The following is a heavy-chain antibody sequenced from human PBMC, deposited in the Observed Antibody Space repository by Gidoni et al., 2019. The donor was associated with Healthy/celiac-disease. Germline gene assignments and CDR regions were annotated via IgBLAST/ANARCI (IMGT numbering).Heavy chain of an antibody. CDR2: IWYDGSNK. V-gene: IGHV3-33*01. Sequence: QPGRSLRLSCAASGFTFSSYGMHWVRQAPGKGLEWVAVIWYDGSNKYYADSVKGRFTISRDNSKNTLYLQMNSLRAEDTAVYYCARSFSSIAARPYGMDVWGQGTTVTVSS. CDR3: ARSFSSIAARPYGMDV. D-gene: IGHD6-6*01. CDR1: GFTFSSYG. J-gene: IGHJ6*02.